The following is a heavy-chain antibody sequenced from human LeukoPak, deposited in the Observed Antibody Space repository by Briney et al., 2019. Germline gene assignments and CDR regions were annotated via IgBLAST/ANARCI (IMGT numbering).Heavy chain of an antibody. D-gene: IGHD3-10*01. CDR1: GGSFSGYY. Sequence: SETLSLTCAVYGGSFSGYYWSRIRQPPGKGLEWIGEINHSGSTNYNPSLKSRVTISVDTSKNQFSLKLSSVTAADTAVYYCLRRSSDGSGRNWFDPWGQGTLVTVSS. CDR3: LRRSSDGSGRNWFDP. CDR2: INHSGST. V-gene: IGHV4-34*01. J-gene: IGHJ5*02.